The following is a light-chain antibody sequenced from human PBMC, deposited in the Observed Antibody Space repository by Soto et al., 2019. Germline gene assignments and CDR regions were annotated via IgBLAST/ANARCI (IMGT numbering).Light chain of an antibody. CDR1: SSNIGAGYG. J-gene: IGLJ3*02. Sequence: QSVLTQPPSVSGAPGQRVTISCTGSSSNIGAGYGVHWYQQLPGTAPKLLIYGNSNRPSGVPDRFSGSKSGTSASLAITGLHAEDEADYYCQSYDSSLSGWVFGGGTQLTVL. V-gene: IGLV1-40*01. CDR2: GNS. CDR3: QSYDSSLSGWV.